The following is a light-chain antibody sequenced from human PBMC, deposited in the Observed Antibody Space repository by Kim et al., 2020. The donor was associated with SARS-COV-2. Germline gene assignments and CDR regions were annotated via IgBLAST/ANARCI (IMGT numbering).Light chain of an antibody. CDR3: ETWDSNTQV. V-gene: IGLV4-60*03. J-gene: IGLJ3*02. CDR1: GGSSNAV. Sequence: WGELTCTRSGGSSNAVMGRQQQQPGKPPGYLMKLENRGGYNKGNGVPGRFSGSSWGADRYLTISSLQSEDEADYYCETWDSNTQVFGGGTQLTVL. CDR2: LENRGGY.